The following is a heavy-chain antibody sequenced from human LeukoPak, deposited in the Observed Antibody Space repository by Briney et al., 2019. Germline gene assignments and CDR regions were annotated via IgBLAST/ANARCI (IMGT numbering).Heavy chain of an antibody. V-gene: IGHV1-69*13. Sequence: ASVKVSCKASGGTFSSYAISWVRQAPGQGLEWMGGIIPIFGTANYAQKFQGRVTITADESTSTAYMELSSLRSGDTAVYYCARDQYQLLTGAFDYWGQGTLVTVSS. CDR1: GGTFSSYA. CDR3: ARDQYQLLTGAFDY. CDR2: IIPIFGTA. J-gene: IGHJ4*02. D-gene: IGHD2-2*01.